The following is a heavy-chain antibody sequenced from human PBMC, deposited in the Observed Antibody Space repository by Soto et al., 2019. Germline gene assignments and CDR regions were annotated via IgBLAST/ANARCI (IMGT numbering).Heavy chain of an antibody. CDR1: VGSISPYY. CDR2: IHYSGST. CDR3: ARGRITVAGLTP. D-gene: IGHD6-19*01. J-gene: IGHJ5*02. Sequence: QVQLQESGPGLVKPSETLSLTCTVSVGSISPYYWTWIRQPPGKGLEWIGNIHYSGSTSYNPSLKGRLTMSVDTSENRLSLELISATAADTAVYYCARGRITVAGLTPWGQGTLVTVSS. V-gene: IGHV4-59*12.